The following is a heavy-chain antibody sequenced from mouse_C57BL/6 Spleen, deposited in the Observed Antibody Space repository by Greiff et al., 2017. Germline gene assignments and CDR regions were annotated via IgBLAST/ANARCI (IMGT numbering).Heavy chain of an antibody. CDR2: IDPSDSYT. CDR1: GYTFTSYW. CDR3: ARVPSTMAYFDY. V-gene: IGHV1-59*01. D-gene: IGHD2-1*01. Sequence: QVQLKQPGAELVRPGTSVKLSCKASGYTFTSYWMHWVKQRPGQGLEWIGVIDPSDSYTNYNQKFKGKATLTVDTSSSTAYMQLSSLTSEDSAVYYCARVPSTMAYFDYWGQGTTLTVSS. J-gene: IGHJ2*01.